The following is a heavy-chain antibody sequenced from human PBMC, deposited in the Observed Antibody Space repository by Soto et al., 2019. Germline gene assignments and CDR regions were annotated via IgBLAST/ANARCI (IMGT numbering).Heavy chain of an antibody. CDR3: ARPREGYYDSSGIFDY. Sequence: SVKVSCKASGGTFSSYAISWVRQAPGQGLEWMGGIIPIFGTANYAQKFQGRVTITADESTSTAYMELSSLRSEDTAVYYCARPREGYYDSSGIFDYWGQGTLVTVSS. J-gene: IGHJ4*02. CDR1: GGTFSSYA. CDR2: IIPIFGTA. V-gene: IGHV1-69*13. D-gene: IGHD3-22*01.